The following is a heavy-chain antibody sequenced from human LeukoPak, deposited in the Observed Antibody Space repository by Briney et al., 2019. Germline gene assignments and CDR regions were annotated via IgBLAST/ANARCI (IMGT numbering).Heavy chain of an antibody. D-gene: IGHD6-13*01. V-gene: IGHV3-13*01. CDR3: ARGNVIAAAFNWFDP. Sequence: PGGSLRLSCAASGFTFSSYDMHWVRQATGKGLEWVSAIGTAGDTYYPGSVKGRFTISRENAKNSLYLQMNSLRAGDTAVYYCARGNVIAAAFNWFDPWGQGTLVTVSS. J-gene: IGHJ5*02. CDR1: GFTFSSYD. CDR2: IGTAGDT.